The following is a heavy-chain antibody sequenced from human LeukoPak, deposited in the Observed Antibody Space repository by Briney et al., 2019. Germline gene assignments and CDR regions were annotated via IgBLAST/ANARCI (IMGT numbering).Heavy chain of an antibody. CDR3: ARELDSLLWFGEFYYYGMDV. Sequence: SVKVSCKASGGTFSSYAISWVRQAPGQGLEWMGGIIPIFGTANYAQKFQGRVTITADESTSTAYMELSSLRSEDTAVYYCARELDSLLWFGEFYYYGMDVWGQGTTVTVSS. D-gene: IGHD3-10*01. J-gene: IGHJ6*02. V-gene: IGHV1-69*01. CDR1: GGTFSSYA. CDR2: IIPIFGTA.